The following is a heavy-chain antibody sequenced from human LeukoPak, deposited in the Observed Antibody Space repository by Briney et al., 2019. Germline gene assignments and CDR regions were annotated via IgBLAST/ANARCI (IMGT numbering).Heavy chain of an antibody. D-gene: IGHD4-17*01. CDR3: AKGSTSTVTPTDY. CDR1: GFTFSSYA. Sequence: GGSLSLSCAASGFTFSSYAMSWVRQAPGKGLEWVSAISGNGGSTYYADSVKGRFTISRDNSRNTLYRQMNSLRAEDTAVYYCAKGSTSTVTPTDYWGQGTLVTVSS. CDR2: ISGNGGST. V-gene: IGHV3-23*01. J-gene: IGHJ4*02.